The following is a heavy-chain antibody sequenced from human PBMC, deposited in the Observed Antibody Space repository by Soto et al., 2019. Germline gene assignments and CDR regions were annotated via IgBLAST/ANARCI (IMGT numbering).Heavy chain of an antibody. Sequence: EVQLVESGGGLVQPGGSLRLSCAASGFTLSGSWMHWDRQAPGKGLTWASRINGDGSGTSYADFVKGRFTISRDNAKNTLFLQMNGLRAEDTAVYYCARGIFGSGTANDYWGQGTLVTVSS. CDR3: ARGIFGSGTANDY. J-gene: IGHJ4*02. V-gene: IGHV3-74*01. D-gene: IGHD3-10*01. CDR2: INGDGSGT. CDR1: GFTLSGSW.